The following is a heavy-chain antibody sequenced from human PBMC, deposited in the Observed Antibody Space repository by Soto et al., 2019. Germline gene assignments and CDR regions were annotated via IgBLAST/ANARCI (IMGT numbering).Heavy chain of an antibody. J-gene: IGHJ5*02. CDR3: ARDLAAGDL. Sequence: QEQLVQSGAEVKETGASVKVSCKASGYTFITYYIHWVRQAPGQGLEWMAIINPMGGSTNYAQEFQGRVTLTSDTSTSTVYMELSSLRFEDTALFYCARDLAAGDLWGQGTLVTVSS. V-gene: IGHV1-46*01. CDR1: GYTFITYY. CDR2: INPMGGST. D-gene: IGHD6-13*01.